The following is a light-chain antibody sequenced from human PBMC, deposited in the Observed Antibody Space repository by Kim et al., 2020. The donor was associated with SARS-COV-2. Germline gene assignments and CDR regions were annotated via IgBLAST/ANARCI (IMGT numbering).Light chain of an antibody. CDR3: QSYDSSNWV. Sequence: GEPETISSPRSRGSIASNYVQWYHQRPGSAPTTVIYEDNQRPSGVPDRFSGSIDSSANSASLTISGLKTEDEADYYCQSYDSSNWVFGGGTQLTVL. CDR1: RGSIASNY. J-gene: IGLJ3*02. V-gene: IGLV6-57*03. CDR2: EDN.